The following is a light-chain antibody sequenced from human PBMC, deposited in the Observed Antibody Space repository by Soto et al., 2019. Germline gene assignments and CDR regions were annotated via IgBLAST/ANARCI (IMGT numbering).Light chain of an antibody. Sequence: DIQMTQSPSSLSASVVDRVTITCRPSQGIRNDLGWYQQKPGKAPKLLIYDAYSLESGVPSRFSGSGSGAEFTLTISSLQPDDFATYYCQQYNHYSGLTFGGGTKVDIK. CDR1: QGIRND. V-gene: IGKV1-17*01. CDR2: DAY. J-gene: IGKJ4*01. CDR3: QQYNHYSGLT.